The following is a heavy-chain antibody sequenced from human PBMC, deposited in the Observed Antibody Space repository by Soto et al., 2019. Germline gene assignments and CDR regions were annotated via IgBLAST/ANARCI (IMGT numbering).Heavy chain of an antibody. D-gene: IGHD1-26*01. J-gene: IGHJ4*02. CDR2: TTGSGSTT. CDR3: AKTGRTGAGIHYWVPVD. Sequence: VKLLESGGGWVQPGGSVRLSCAASGFTFSSFAMSWVRQAPGKGLEWVSGTTGSGSTTFYADSVKGRFTISRDNSKNTLFLQMTYLRAEDTALYFCAKTGRTGAGIHYWVPVDWGQGAQVTVSS. CDR1: GFTFSSFA. V-gene: IGHV3-23*01.